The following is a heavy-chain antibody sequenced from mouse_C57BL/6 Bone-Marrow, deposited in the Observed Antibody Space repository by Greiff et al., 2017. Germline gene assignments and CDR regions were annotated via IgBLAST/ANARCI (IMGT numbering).Heavy chain of an antibody. Sequence: EVQLQESGPELVKPGASVKISCKASGFSFTGYYMNWVKQSPEKSLEWIGEINPSTGGTTYNQQFTPKATLTVDNSSSTDYMQLKSLTSEDSAVYYCASGYYGSPWYFDVWGTGTTVTVSS. J-gene: IGHJ1*03. D-gene: IGHD1-1*01. V-gene: IGHV1-42*01. CDR1: GFSFTGYY. CDR2: INPSTGGT. CDR3: ASGYYGSPWYFDV.